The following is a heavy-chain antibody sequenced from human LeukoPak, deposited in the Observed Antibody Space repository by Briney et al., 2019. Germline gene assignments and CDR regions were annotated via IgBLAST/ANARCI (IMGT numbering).Heavy chain of an antibody. J-gene: IGHJ4*02. V-gene: IGHV1-2*04. CDR1: GYTFTGYY. Sequence: GASVKVSCKASGYTFTGYYMHWVRQAPGQGLEWMGWINPNSGGTNYAQKFQGWVTMTRDTSISTAYMKLSRLRSDDTAVYYCARADDILTGHFDYWGQGTLVTVSS. CDR2: INPNSGGT. CDR3: ARADDILTGHFDY. D-gene: IGHD3-9*01.